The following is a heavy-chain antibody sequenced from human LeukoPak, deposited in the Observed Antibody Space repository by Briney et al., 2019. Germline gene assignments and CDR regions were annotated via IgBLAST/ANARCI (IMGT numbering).Heavy chain of an antibody. Sequence: GGSLRLSCAASGFTFSNSGMHWVRQAPGRGLEWVAFLRYDGSNKFYTDSVKGRFTISRDNSKNTLYLQMNSLRAEDTAVYYCARDVTTHPYYYYYMDVWGKGTTVTVSS. CDR1: GFTFSNSG. CDR3: ARDVTTHPYYYYYMDV. D-gene: IGHD4-17*01. CDR2: LRYDGSNK. V-gene: IGHV3-30*02. J-gene: IGHJ6*03.